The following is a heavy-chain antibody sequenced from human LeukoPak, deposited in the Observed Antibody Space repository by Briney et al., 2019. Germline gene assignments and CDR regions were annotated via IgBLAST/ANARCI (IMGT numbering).Heavy chain of an antibody. CDR2: ISYDGSNK. CDR3: AYYGDSIDC. J-gene: IGHJ4*02. CDR1: GFTFSSYG. Sequence: PGGSLRLSCAASGFTFSSYGMHWVRQAPGKGLEWVAVISYDGSNKYYADSVKGRFTISRDSSKNTLYLQMNSLRAEDTAVYYCAYYGDSIDCWGQGTLVTVSS. V-gene: IGHV3-30*03. D-gene: IGHD6-13*01.